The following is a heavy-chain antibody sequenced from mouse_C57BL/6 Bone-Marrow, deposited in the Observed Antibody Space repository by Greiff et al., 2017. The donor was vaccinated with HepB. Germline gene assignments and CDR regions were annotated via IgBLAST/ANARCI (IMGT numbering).Heavy chain of an antibody. D-gene: IGHD2-3*01. J-gene: IGHJ1*03. CDR2: IYPGGGYT. V-gene: IGHV1-63*01. CDR3: ARLAGYWV. CDR1: GYTFTNYW. Sequence: QVQLQQSGAELVRPGTSVKMSCKASGYTFTNYWIGWAKQRPGHGLEWIGDIYPGGGYTNYNEKFKGKATLTVDKSSSTAYMQLSSLTSEDSAVYYCARLAGYWVWGTGTTVTVSS.